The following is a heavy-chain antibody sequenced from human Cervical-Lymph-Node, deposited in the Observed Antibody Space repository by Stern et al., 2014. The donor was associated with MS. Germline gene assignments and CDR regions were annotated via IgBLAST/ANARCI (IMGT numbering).Heavy chain of an antibody. CDR1: GYSFTSYW. CDR3: ARRPDNWSFDY. Sequence: VQLVQSGAEVKKPGESLKIAWKGSGYSFTSYWIGWVGQMPGKGLEWMGIIYHGGSETRNRPAFQGQVTISADKSISTAYLQWSSLKASDTAMYYCARRPDNWSFDYWGQGTLVTVSS. D-gene: IGHD1-20*01. V-gene: IGHV5-51*01. J-gene: IGHJ4*02. CDR2: IYHGGSET.